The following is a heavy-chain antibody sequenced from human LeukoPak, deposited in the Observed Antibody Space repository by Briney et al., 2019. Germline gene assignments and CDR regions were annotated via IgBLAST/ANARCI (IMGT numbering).Heavy chain of an antibody. J-gene: IGHJ4*02. Sequence: GGSLRLSCAASGFTFSSYSMPWVRQAPGKGLEWVAVISYDGSNKYYADSVKGRFTISRDNSKNTLYLQMNNLRAEDTAVYYCAKDLIAAAGYWGQGTLVTVSS. CDR1: GFTFSSYS. CDR2: ISYDGSNK. V-gene: IGHV3-30*18. CDR3: AKDLIAAAGY. D-gene: IGHD6-13*01.